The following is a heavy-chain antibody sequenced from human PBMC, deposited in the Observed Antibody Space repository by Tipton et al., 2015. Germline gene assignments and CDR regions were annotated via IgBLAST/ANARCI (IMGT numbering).Heavy chain of an antibody. CDR2: IWYDGSSK. CDR3: ARDLGGWNYGIDV. V-gene: IGHV3-33*01. D-gene: IGHD3-16*01. CDR1: GFTFSGYG. Sequence: SLSLSCAASGFTFSGYGMHWVRQAPGKGLEWVAVIWYDGSSKYYVDSVKGRFTIPRDNSKNTLYLQMNSLRAEDTAVYYCARDLGGWNYGIDVWGQGTAVTVSS. J-gene: IGHJ6*02.